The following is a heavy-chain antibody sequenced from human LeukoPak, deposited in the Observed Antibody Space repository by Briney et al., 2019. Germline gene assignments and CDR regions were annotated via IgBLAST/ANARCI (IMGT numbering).Heavy chain of an antibody. J-gene: IGHJ4*02. D-gene: IGHD2-15*01. CDR1: GFTFSSYG. CDR3: AREYCSGGSCYSSGGPGFDY. Sequence: GGSLRLSCAASGFTFSSYGMHWIRQAPGKGLEWVTSISYAGNYKYYADSVKGRFTISRDFSKNTLYLQMNSLRAEDTAVYYCAREYCSGGSCYSSGGPGFDYWGQGTLVTVSS. CDR2: ISYAGNYK. V-gene: IGHV3-30*03.